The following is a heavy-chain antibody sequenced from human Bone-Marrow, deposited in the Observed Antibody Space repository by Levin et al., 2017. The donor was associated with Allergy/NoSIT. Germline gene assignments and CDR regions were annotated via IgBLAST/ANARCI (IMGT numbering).Heavy chain of an antibody. Sequence: GGSLRLSCGASGFISSTTFTGNWMHWVRQAPGKGLVWVSRIYGDGSVTNYADSVKGRFTISRDNAMTTVYLEMHSLRAEDTGVYFCARAGRGLYCSGGTCYALDYWGQGTRVTVSS. J-gene: IGHJ4*02. V-gene: IGHV3-74*01. CDR1: GFISSTTFTGNW. D-gene: IGHD2-15*01. CDR3: ARAGRGLYCSGGTCYALDY. CDR2: IYGDGSVT.